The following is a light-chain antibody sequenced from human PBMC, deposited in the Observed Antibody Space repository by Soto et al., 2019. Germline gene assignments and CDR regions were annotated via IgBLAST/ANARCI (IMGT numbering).Light chain of an antibody. Sequence: ALQMAQSPSSLSASVGDRVTITCRASQGIGNDVGWFQQKPGKAPKLLIYAAATLQSGVPSRFSGSRSGTDFSLTISSPQPEDFATYYCLQDHNYPLTFGGGTKVEIK. CDR1: QGIGND. CDR3: LQDHNYPLT. V-gene: IGKV1-6*02. J-gene: IGKJ4*01. CDR2: AAA.